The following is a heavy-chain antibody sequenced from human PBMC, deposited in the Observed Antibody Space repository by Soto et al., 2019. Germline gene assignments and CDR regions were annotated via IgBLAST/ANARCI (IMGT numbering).Heavy chain of an antibody. J-gene: IGHJ6*03. CDR1: GFTFSSYA. CDR2: ISGGGDSA. CDR3: AKGNHSKYKYYMDV. Sequence: EVQLLESGGALVQPGGSLRLSCVASGFTFSSYAMSWVRQAPGKGLEWVSTISGGGDSAYYADSDKGRFTISRDNSKNTLYVQMTTLRAEDTAGYYCAKGNHSKYKYYMDVWGEETTVTVSS. D-gene: IGHD4-4*01. V-gene: IGHV3-23*01.